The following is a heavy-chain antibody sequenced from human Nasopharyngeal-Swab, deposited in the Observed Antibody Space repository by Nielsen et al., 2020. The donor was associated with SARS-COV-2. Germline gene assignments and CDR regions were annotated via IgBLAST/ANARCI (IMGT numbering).Heavy chain of an antibody. CDR3: ARDRRRRGSYYDILTGYDAFDI. Sequence: SSMKVSCKASVGTFSSYAISWVRQAPAQGFAWMGGIIPIFGTANYAQKFQGRVTITADESTSTAYMELSSLRSEDTAVYYCARDRRRRGSYYDILTGYDAFDIWGQGTMVTVSS. V-gene: IGHV1-69*13. J-gene: IGHJ3*02. D-gene: IGHD3-9*01. CDR1: VGTFSSYA. CDR2: IIPIFGTA.